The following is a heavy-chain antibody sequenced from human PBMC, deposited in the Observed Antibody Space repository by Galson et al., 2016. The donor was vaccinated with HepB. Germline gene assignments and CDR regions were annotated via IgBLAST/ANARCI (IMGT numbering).Heavy chain of an antibody. V-gene: IGHV3-30*18. Sequence: SLRLSCAASGFTFSTYGMHWVRQAPGKGLEWVAVISYDGSNKYYADSVKGRFTISRDNSKNTLYLQMNRMRAEDTAVYYCAKDRLAYYHYYYGMDVWGQGTTVTVSS. CDR1: GFTFSTYG. CDR2: ISYDGSNK. J-gene: IGHJ6*02. CDR3: AKDRLAYYHYYYGMDV. D-gene: IGHD6-19*01.